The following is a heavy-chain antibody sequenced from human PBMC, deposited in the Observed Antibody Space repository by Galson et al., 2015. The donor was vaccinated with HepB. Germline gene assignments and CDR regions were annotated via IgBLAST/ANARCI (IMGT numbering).Heavy chain of an antibody. D-gene: IGHD2-15*01. J-gene: IGHJ4*02. Sequence: SLRLSCAASGFTFGDYAMSWFRQAPGKGLEWVGFIRSKAYGGTTEYAASVKGRFTISRDDSKSIAYLQMNSLKTEDTAVYYCTRSLFPLVVVAATISGYWGQGTLVTVSS. CDR1: GFTFGDYA. CDR3: TRSLFPLVVVAATISGY. CDR2: IRSKAYGGTT. V-gene: IGHV3-49*03.